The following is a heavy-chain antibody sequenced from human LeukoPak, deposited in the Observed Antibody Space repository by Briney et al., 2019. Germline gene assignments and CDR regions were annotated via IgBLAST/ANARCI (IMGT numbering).Heavy chain of an antibody. CDR3: ARAVSFGESCFEY. CDR1: GGTLSSYA. V-gene: IGHV1-69*05. Sequence: ASVKVSCKASGGTLSSYAFSWVRQAPGQGLEWMGRIIPKSGAANYAQKFQGRVTITTDESTSTAYMELSSLRSEDTTVYYCARAVSFGESCFEYWGQGTLVTVSS. J-gene: IGHJ4*02. CDR2: IIPKSGAA. D-gene: IGHD3-16*01.